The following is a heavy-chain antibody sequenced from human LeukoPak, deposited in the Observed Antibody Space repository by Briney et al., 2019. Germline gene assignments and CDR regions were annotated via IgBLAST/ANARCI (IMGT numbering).Heavy chain of an antibody. CDR3: VKQFAPGSLASFDY. CDR1: GFTFSSYG. D-gene: IGHD3-3*02. CDR2: IWYDGSNK. V-gene: IGHV3-33*06. Sequence: GGSLRLSCAASGFTFSSYGMHWVRQAPGKGLEWVAVIWYDGSNKYYADSVKGRFTISRDNSKNTLYLQMNSLRAEDTAVYYCVKQFAPGSLASFDYWGQGTLVTVSS. J-gene: IGHJ4*02.